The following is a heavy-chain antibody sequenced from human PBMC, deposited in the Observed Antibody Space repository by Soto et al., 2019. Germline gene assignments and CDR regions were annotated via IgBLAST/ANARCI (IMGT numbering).Heavy chain of an antibody. Sequence: QLMESGGGLVQPGGSLRLSCVASGFTFNIYSMTWVRQAPGKGLEWVSYISSDSSATYYADSVKGRFTISRDNAKNSLYLHMNSLGDEGAAVYYCARGRLWSFDFWGQGTLVTVSS. CDR2: ISSDSSAT. J-gene: IGHJ4*02. CDR3: ARGRLWSFDF. CDR1: GFTFNIYS. V-gene: IGHV3-48*02. D-gene: IGHD3-10*01.